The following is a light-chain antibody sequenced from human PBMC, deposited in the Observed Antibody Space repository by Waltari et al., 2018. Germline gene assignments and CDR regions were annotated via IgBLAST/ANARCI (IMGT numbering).Light chain of an antibody. CDR2: DVS. Sequence: QSALTQPAPVSGSPGQSITISCTGTSYDVGHYNYVSWYQQRPGKATKLIIYDVSYRPSGVSNRFSGSKSGSTSSLTISGLQAEDEADYHCSSYTSSSTVGVLFGGGTKLTVL. CDR3: SSYTSSSTVGVL. CDR1: SYDVGHYNY. J-gene: IGLJ2*01. V-gene: IGLV2-14*03.